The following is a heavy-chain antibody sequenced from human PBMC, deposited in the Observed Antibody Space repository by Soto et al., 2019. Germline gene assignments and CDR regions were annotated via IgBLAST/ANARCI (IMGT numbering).Heavy chain of an antibody. V-gene: IGHV4-59*01. D-gene: IGHD6-19*01. CDR1: GGSISNYY. J-gene: IGHJ4*02. CDR2: IFYSGST. Sequence: SETLSLTCTVSGGSISNYYWSWIRQPPGKGLEWIGYIFYSGSTNYNPSLKSRVTISVDTSKNQFSLKLSSVTAADTAVYYCARVGNTSAWDFDYWGQGTLVTVSS. CDR3: ARVGNTSAWDFDY.